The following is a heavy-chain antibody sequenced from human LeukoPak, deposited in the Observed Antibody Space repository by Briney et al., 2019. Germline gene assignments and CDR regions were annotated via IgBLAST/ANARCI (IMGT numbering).Heavy chain of an antibody. V-gene: IGHV4-39*01. Sequence: PSETLSLTCTVSGDSVNSGGYYWGWIPQPPGKGLEWIGSIYYSGSTYYNPSLKSRVTISVDTSKNQFSLKLSSVTAADTAVYYCARLSAVPAPFDYWGQGTLVTVSS. J-gene: IGHJ4*02. CDR2: IYYSGST. CDR3: ARLSAVPAPFDY. D-gene: IGHD6-6*01. CDR1: GDSVNSGGYY.